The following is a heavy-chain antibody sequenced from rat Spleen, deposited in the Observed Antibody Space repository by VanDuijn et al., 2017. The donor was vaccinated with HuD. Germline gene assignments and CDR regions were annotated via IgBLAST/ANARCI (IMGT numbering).Heavy chain of an antibody. J-gene: IGHJ2*01. V-gene: IGHV5-22*01. Sequence: EVQLVESDGGLVQPGRSLKISCAASGFTFSDYYMAWVRQAPTEGLEWVATIHYEGTNTYYGDSVKGRFTISRDNAKSTLYLQMNSLRSEDTATYYCAKDSGGYYGYTPFDYWGQGVMVTVSS. CDR1: GFTFSDYY. CDR2: IHYEGTNT. D-gene: IGHD1-9*01. CDR3: AKDSGGYYGYTPFDY.